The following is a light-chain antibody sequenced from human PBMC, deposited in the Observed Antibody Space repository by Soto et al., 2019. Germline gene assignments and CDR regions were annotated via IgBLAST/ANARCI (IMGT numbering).Light chain of an antibody. CDR2: GAS. CDR1: QSVTKS. J-gene: IGKJ1*01. V-gene: IGKV3-20*01. Sequence: EIVLTQSPGTLSLSPGERATLSCRASQSVTKSLAWYQQKPGQAPRLLIYGASSRATGIPDRFSGSGSGTDFTLTICRLEPEDFAVYYCQQYGGSPRTFGQGTKVE. CDR3: QQYGGSPRT.